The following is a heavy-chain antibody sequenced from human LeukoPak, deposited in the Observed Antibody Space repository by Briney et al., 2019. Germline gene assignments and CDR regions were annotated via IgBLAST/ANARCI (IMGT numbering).Heavy chain of an antibody. D-gene: IGHD1-26*01. Sequence: PGGSLRLSCAVSGFTFSDYAMSWVRQAPGKGLEWVSGISATAGTTYYIDSVKGRFAISRDNFKNFLYLQMNGLTTEDTAVYYCAKWVGRTEGPNFDSWGQGTLVIVSS. CDR2: ISATAGTT. CDR1: GFTFSDYA. V-gene: IGHV3-23*01. J-gene: IGHJ4*02. CDR3: AKWVGRTEGPNFDS.